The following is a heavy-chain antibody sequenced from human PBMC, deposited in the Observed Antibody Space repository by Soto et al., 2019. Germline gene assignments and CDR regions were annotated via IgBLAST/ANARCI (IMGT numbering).Heavy chain of an antibody. CDR1: GGSFSGYY. CDR2: INHSGST. CDR3: ARAKYSNDNYYYYYMDV. D-gene: IGHD4-4*01. Sequence: SETLSLTCAVYGGSFSGYYWSWIRQPPGKGLEWIGEINHSGSTNYNPSLKSRVTISVDTSKNQFSLKLSSVTAADTAVYYCARAKYSNDNYYYYYMDVWGKGTTVTVSS. J-gene: IGHJ6*03. V-gene: IGHV4-34*01.